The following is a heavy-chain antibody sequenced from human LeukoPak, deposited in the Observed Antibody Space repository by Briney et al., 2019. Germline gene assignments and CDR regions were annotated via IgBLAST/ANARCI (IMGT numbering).Heavy chain of an antibody. D-gene: IGHD5-18*01. CDR2: IYSGGST. CDR1: GFTVSSNY. J-gene: IGHJ4*02. Sequence: GGSLRLSCAASGFTVSSNYMSWVRQPPGKGLEWVSVIYSGGSTYYADSVKGRFTISRDNSKNTLYLQMNSLRAEDTAVYYCARTLNTAMFYWGRGTLVTVSS. V-gene: IGHV3-66*01. CDR3: ARTLNTAMFY.